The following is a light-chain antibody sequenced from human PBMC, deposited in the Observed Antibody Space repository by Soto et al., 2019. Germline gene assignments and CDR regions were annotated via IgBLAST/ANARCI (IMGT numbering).Light chain of an antibody. Sequence: QSVLTQPASVSGSPGQSITISCSGTRSDIGSYNYVAWYQQFPGKTPKILIYGVSNRPSGVSSRFSGSKSGNTASLTISGLQAEDEADYHCISYTGSSTSYVFGRGTKVTVL. J-gene: IGLJ1*01. CDR3: ISYTGSSTSYV. CDR1: RSDIGSYNY. CDR2: GVS. V-gene: IGLV2-14*01.